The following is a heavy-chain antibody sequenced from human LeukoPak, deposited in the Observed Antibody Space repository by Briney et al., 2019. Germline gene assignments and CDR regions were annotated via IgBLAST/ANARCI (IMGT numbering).Heavy chain of an antibody. CDR2: IYSGGST. V-gene: IGHV3-66*02. D-gene: IGHD3-3*01. J-gene: IGHJ4*02. Sequence: GGSLRLSCAASGFTVSSNYMSWVRQAPGKGLAWVSVIYSGGSTYYADSVKGRFTISRDNSMNTLYLQMNSLRAEDTAVYYCARDVIYDFWSGSKGTFDYWGQGTLVTVSS. CDR1: GFTVSSNY. CDR3: ARDVIYDFWSGSKGTFDY.